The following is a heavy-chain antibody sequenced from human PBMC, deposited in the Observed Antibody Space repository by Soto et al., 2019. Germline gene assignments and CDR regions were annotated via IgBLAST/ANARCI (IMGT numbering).Heavy chain of an antibody. CDR2: VNPSGGHT. J-gene: IGHJ4*02. CDR1: GDTFTDYY. CDR3: ARGGHVVVVTAALDY. D-gene: IGHD2-21*02. Sequence: QAQLMQSGAEVKKPGASVKVSCKASGDTFTDYYIHWVRQATGQGLEWMGTVNPSGGHTTYAQHSLGRVSITRDTSTSTLYMELTSLTSDDTAIYYCARGGHVVVVTAALDYWGQGTLVTVSS. V-gene: IGHV1-46*01.